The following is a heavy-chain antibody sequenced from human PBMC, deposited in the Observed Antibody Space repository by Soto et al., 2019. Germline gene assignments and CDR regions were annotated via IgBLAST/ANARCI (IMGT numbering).Heavy chain of an antibody. CDR3: ARDKLVVEGRFDC. CDR1: GFSFSDYY. V-gene: IGHV3-11*06. CDR2: ISSSGTYT. J-gene: IGHJ4*02. Sequence: QVQLVESGGGLVKPGGSLRLSCAASGFSFSDYYMNWIRQAPGKGLEWMSYISSSGTYTNYADSVRGRFTMSRDSAKNSLFLQMDGLRAEDTAVYYCARDKLVVEGRFDCWGQGTLVTVSS. D-gene: IGHD3-22*01.